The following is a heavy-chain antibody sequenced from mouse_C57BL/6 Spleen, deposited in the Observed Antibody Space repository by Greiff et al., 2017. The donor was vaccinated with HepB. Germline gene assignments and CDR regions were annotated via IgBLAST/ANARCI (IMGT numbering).Heavy chain of an antibody. Sequence: EVMLVESGAELVRPGASVKLSCTASGFNIKDYYMHWVKQRPEQGLEWIGRIDPEDGDTEYAPKFQGKATMTADTSSNTAYLQLISLTSEDTAVYYCTTNYYGSSLNWYFDVWGTGTTVTVSS. CDR1: GFNIKDYY. J-gene: IGHJ1*03. V-gene: IGHV14-1*01. CDR3: TTNYYGSSLNWYFDV. CDR2: IDPEDGDT. D-gene: IGHD1-1*01.